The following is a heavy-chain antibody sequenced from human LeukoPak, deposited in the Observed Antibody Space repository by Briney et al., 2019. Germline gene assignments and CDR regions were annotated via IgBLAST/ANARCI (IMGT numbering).Heavy chain of an antibody. CDR3: AKDFVGAIQAFDI. D-gene: IGHD1-26*01. CDR1: GFTFDDYA. V-gene: IGHV3-9*01. CDR2: ISWNSGSI. Sequence: GRSLRLSCAASGFTFDDYAMHWVRHAPGKGLEWVSGISWNSGSIGYADSVRGRFTISRDNAKNSLYLQMNSLRAEDTALYYCAKDFVGAIQAFDIWGQGTMVTVSS. J-gene: IGHJ3*02.